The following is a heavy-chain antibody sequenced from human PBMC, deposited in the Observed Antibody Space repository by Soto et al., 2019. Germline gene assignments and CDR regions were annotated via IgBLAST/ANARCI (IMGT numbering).Heavy chain of an antibody. CDR1: GFTFSSYC. Sequence: GGSLRLSCAASGFTFSSYCMHWVRQAPGKGLEWVAVISYDGSNKYYADSVKGRFIISRDNAKNSLYLQMNSLRAEDTALYYCARDMIGDILPTYYKVYYYAMDVWGQGTTVTVSS. CDR3: ARDMIGDILPTYYKVYYYAMDV. V-gene: IGHV3-30*03. D-gene: IGHD3-9*01. CDR2: ISYDGSNK. J-gene: IGHJ6*02.